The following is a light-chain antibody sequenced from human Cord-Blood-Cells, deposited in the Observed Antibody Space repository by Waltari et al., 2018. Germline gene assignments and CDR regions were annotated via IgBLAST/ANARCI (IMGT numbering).Light chain of an antibody. CDR1: SPNIGSNT. V-gene: IGLV1-44*01. Sequence: QSVLTQPPSASGTPGQRVTISCSGSSPNIGSNTVNWYQQPPGTAPKRLIYSNNQRPSGVPDRFSGSKSGTSASLAISGLQSEDEADYYCAAWDDSLNGPVFGGGTKLTVL. J-gene: IGLJ3*02. CDR3: AAWDDSLNGPV. CDR2: SNN.